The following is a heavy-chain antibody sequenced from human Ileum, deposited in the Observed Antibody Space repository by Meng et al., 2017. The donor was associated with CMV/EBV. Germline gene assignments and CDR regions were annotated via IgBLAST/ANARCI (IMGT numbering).Heavy chain of an antibody. V-gene: IGHV3-23*01. CDR2: ISGSGVST. D-gene: IGHD3-16*01. CDR1: GFTFSSSA. CDR3: AKGRGGWPY. Sequence: GGSLSLSCAASGFTFSSSAMSWVRQAPGKGLEWVSAISGSGVSTYYGDSVEGRFTISRDNSKNTLYLQMNSLGGEDTAVYYCAKGRGGWPYWGQGTLVTVSS. J-gene: IGHJ4*02.